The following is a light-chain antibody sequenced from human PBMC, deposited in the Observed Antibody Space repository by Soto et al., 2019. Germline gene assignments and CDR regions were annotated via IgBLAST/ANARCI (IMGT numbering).Light chain of an antibody. CDR1: SSDVGGYNY. Sequence: QSALTQPASVSGSPGQSITISCTGTSSDVGGYNYVSWYQQHPDKAPKLMIYDVTKRPSGVPHRFSGSKSDNTASLTISGLQAEDEADYYCCSYAGTNSYVFXTGTKVTVL. CDR3: CSYAGTNSYV. J-gene: IGLJ1*01. CDR2: DVT. V-gene: IGLV2-11*01.